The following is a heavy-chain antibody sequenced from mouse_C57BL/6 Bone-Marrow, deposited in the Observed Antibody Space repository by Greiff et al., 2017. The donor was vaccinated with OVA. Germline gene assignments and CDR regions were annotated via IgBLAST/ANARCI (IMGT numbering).Heavy chain of an antibody. D-gene: IGHD1-1*01. CDR1: GFTFSDYG. V-gene: IGHV5-17*01. Sequence: EVKLMESGGGLVKPGGSLKLSCAASGFTFSDYGMHWVRQAPEKGLEWVAYISSGSSTIYYADTVKGRFTISRDNAKNTLFLQMTSLRSEDTAMYYCARRVIYYYGSRDFDVWGTGTTVTVSS. CDR2: ISSGSSTI. CDR3: ARRVIYYYGSRDFDV. J-gene: IGHJ1*03.